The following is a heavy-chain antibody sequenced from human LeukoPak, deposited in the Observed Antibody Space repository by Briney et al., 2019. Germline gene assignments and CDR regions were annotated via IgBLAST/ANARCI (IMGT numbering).Heavy chain of an antibody. Sequence: GESLKVSCEGSGYRFTSYWIACVRHMPGKGLEWMCAMFPRASETRYSPSLQGPITISAARSTNTAYLQWSSLKASDTGIYYCARVGRLAAGAGDSWGQGTLVTASS. CDR3: ARVGRLAAGAGDS. CDR1: GYRFTSYW. V-gene: IGHV5-51*01. CDR2: MFPRASET. J-gene: IGHJ4*02. D-gene: IGHD6-13*01.